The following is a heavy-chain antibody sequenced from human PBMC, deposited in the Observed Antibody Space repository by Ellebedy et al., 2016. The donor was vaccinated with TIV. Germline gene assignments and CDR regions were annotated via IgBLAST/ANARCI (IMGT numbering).Heavy chain of an antibody. D-gene: IGHD6-19*01. J-gene: IGHJ4*02. CDR3: ARGPMWLVREGIDY. CDR2: IKQDEGEK. V-gene: IGHV3-7*03. Sequence: PGGSLRLSCAASGFTFGSYWMTWVRQAPGKGLEWVANIKQDEGEKYYVDSVKGRFTISRDNARNSLYLEMNSLRVEDTALYYCARGPMWLVREGIDYWGQGALVTVSS. CDR1: GFTFGSYW.